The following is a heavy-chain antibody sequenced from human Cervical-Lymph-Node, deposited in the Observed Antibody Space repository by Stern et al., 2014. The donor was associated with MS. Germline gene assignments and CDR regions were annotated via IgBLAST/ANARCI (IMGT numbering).Heavy chain of an antibody. CDR2: ISAYNGNT. Sequence: QVQLAHPPADLQKPGASVKVSCKASGYTFTSYGISWVRQAPGQGLEWMGWISAYNGNTNYAQKLQGRVTMTTDTSTSTAYMELRSLRSDDTAVYYCASWSRGGFDYWGQGTLVTVSS. V-gene: IGHV1-18*04. D-gene: IGHD2-15*01. CDR3: ASWSRGGFDY. J-gene: IGHJ4*02. CDR1: GYTFTSYG.